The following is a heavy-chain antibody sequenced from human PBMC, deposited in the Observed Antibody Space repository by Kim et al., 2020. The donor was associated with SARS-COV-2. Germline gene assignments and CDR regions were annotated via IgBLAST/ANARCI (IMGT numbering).Heavy chain of an antibody. J-gene: IGHJ4*02. Sequence: GGSLRLSCAASGFSFSSYAMHWVRQAPGKGLEWVAVISYDGSKKYYAESVKGRFTISRDNSKNTLDLQMNSLRAEDTAVYYCAKDLRSGYSCDYWGQGTLVTVSS. V-gene: IGHV3-30*18. D-gene: IGHD6-13*01. CDR3: AKDLRSGYSCDY. CDR2: ISYDGSKK. CDR1: GFSFSSYA.